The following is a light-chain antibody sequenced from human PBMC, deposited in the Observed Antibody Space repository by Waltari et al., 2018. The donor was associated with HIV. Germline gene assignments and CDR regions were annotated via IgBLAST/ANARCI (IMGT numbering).Light chain of an antibody. Sequence: QSALTQPAPVSGSPGQSITISCTGTSSDVGGYTQFSWYQQHPGNAPNPPLLGTTTRPSGVPDRFSGSKSGTSASLAITGLQAGDEGDYYCQSYDNALSGSRFGGGTKVTVL. J-gene: IGLJ2*01. CDR2: GTT. CDR3: QSYDNALSGSR. CDR1: SSDVGGYTQ. V-gene: IGLV2-14*01.